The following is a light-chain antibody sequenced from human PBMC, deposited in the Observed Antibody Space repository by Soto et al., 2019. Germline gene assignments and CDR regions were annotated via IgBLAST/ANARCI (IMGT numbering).Light chain of an antibody. J-gene: IGKJ1*01. V-gene: IGKV4-1*01. Sequence: DIVMTQSPDSLAVSLGERATINCKSSQSVLYSSNNKNYLAWYQQKPRQPPKLLIYWASTRESGVPDRFSGRGSGTDSTLTISSLQAEDVAVYYCQQYYSAPWTFGQGTKVEIK. CDR2: WAS. CDR3: QQYYSAPWT. CDR1: QSVLYSSNNKNY.